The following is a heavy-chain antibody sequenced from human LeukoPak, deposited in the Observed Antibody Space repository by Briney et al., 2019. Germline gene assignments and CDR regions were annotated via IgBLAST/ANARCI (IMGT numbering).Heavy chain of an antibody. CDR3: AKDLYCSSTSCYEAVY. J-gene: IGHJ4*02. Sequence: PGGSLRLSCAASGLTFSSYAMSWVRQAPGKGPEWVSSIGGSGGNTYYADSVKGRFTISRDNSKNTLYLQMNSLRAEDTAVYYCAKDLYCSSTSCYEAVYWGQGTLVTVSS. V-gene: IGHV3-23*01. CDR1: GLTFSSYA. D-gene: IGHD2-2*01. CDR2: IGGSGGNT.